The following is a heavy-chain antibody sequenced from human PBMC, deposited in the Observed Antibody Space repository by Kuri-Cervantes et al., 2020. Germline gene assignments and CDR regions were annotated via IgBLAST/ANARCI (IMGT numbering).Heavy chain of an antibody. D-gene: IGHD3-10*01. CDR3: ARGGVEYYGSGSYYLSRNLDY. Sequence: ASVKVSCKASGYTFTSYGLNWVRQAPGQGPEWMGWISGYNGNTNYAQKFQGRVTMTTDTSTSTSYMELRSLRSDDTAMYYCARGGVEYYGSGSYYLSRNLDYWGQGTLVTVSS. CDR1: GYTFTSYG. V-gene: IGHV1-18*01. J-gene: IGHJ4*02. CDR2: ISGYNGNT.